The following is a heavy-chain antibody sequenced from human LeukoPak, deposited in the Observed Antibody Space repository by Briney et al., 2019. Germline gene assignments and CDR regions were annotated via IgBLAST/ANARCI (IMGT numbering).Heavy chain of an antibody. CDR1: GGTFSSYA. V-gene: IGHV1-69*01. J-gene: IGHJ6*03. D-gene: IGHD6-19*01. Sequence: SVKVSCKASGGTFSSYAISWVRQAPGQGLEWMGGIIPIFGAANYAQKFQGRVTITADESTSTVYMELSGLRSEDTAVYYCARAPYTSGGSTNFFYYYYMDVWGKGTTVTVSS. CDR2: IIPIFGAA. CDR3: ARAPYTSGGSTNFFYYYYMDV.